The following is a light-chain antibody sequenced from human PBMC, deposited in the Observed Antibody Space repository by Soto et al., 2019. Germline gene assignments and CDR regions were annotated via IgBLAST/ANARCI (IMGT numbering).Light chain of an antibody. CDR1: QSVSSN. J-gene: IGKJ1*01. CDR2: GAS. Sequence: EIVMTQSPATLSVSPGERATLSCRASQSVSSNLAWYQQKPGQAPRLLIYGASSRPTGIPDRFSGSGSGTDFTLTISRLEPEDFGVYYCQQYGSSSRTFGQGTKVDIK. CDR3: QQYGSSSRT. V-gene: IGKV3-20*01.